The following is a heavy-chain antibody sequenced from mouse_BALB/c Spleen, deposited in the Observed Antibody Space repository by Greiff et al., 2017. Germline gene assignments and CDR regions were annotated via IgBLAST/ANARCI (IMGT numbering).Heavy chain of an antibody. CDR3: ARHEDPPYFDY. Sequence: EVKLMESGGGLVKPGGSLKLSCAASGFAFSSYDMSWVRQTPEKRLEWVAYISSGGGSTYYPDTVKGRFTISRDNAKNTLYLQMSSLKSEDTAMYYCARHEDPPYFDYWGQGTTLTVSS. CDR1: GFAFSSYD. J-gene: IGHJ2*01. CDR2: ISSGGGST. V-gene: IGHV5-12-1*01.